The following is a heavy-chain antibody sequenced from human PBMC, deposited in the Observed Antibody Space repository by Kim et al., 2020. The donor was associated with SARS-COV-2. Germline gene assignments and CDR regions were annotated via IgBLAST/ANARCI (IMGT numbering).Heavy chain of an antibody. J-gene: IGHJ6*02. D-gene: IGHD5-12*01. V-gene: IGHV4-31*03. CDR2: IYYSGST. CDR1: GGSISSGGYY. Sequence: SETLSLTCTVSGGSISSGGYYWSWIRQHPGKGLEWIGYIYYSGSTYYNPSLKSRVTISVDTSKNQFSLKLSSVTAADTAVYYCARDSVEMATISSHYYYYYGMDVWGQGTTVPVSS. CDR3: ARDSVEMATISSHYYYYYGMDV.